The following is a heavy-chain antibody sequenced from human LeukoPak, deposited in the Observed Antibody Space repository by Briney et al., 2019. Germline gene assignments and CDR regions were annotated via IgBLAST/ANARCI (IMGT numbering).Heavy chain of an antibody. CDR1: GGSISSSSYY. Sequence: SETLSLTCTVSGGSISSSSYYWGWIRQPPGKGLEWIGSIYYSGSTYYNPSLKSRVTISVDTSKNQFSLKLSSVTAADTAVYHCARVTHFWSGHYGMDVWGQGTTVTVSS. CDR2: IYYSGST. CDR3: ARVTHFWSGHYGMDV. D-gene: IGHD3-3*02. J-gene: IGHJ6*02. V-gene: IGHV4-39*01.